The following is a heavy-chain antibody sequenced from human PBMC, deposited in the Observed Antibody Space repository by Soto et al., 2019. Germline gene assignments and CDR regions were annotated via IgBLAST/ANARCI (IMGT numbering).Heavy chain of an antibody. CDR3: ASYEYRSSLYGMDV. Sequence: ETLSLTCAVYGGSFSGYYWSWIRQPPGKGLEWIGEINHSGSTNYNPSLKSRVTISVDTSKNQFSLKLSSVTAADTAVYYCASYEYRSSLYGMDVWGQGTTVTVSS. J-gene: IGHJ6*02. D-gene: IGHD6-6*01. V-gene: IGHV4-34*01. CDR2: INHSGST. CDR1: GGSFSGYY.